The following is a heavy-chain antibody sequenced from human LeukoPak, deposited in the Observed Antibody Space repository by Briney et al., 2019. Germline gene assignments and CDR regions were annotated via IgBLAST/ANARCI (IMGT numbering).Heavy chain of an antibody. V-gene: IGHV3-7*04. CDR1: GFTFSTYW. D-gene: IGHD6-13*01. Sequence: GGSLRLSCAASGFTFSTYWMSWVRQAPGKGLECVANIKQDGSETYYVDSVKGRFTISRDNAKNSLFLQMNSLRAEDTAVYYCARGTPQYTSSWYHYWGQGTLVTVSS. CDR3: ARGTPQYTSSWYHY. CDR2: IKQDGSET. J-gene: IGHJ4*02.